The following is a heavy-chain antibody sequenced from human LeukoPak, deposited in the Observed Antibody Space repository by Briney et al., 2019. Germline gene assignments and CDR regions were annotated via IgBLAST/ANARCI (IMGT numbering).Heavy chain of an antibody. V-gene: IGHV1-18*01. CDR3: ARASYCYDSSGYYVDY. Sequence: ASVKVSCKASGYTFTSYGISWVRQAPGQGLEWMGWISAYNGNTNYAQKLQGRVTMTTDTSTSTAYMELRSLRSDDTAVYYCARASYCYDSSGYYVDYWGQGTLVTVSS. CDR2: ISAYNGNT. J-gene: IGHJ4*02. CDR1: GYTFTSYG. D-gene: IGHD3-22*01.